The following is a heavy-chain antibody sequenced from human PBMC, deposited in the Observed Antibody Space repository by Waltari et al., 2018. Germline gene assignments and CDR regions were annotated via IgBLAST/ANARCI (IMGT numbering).Heavy chain of an antibody. CDR3: ARDPLIGSVHGMDV. V-gene: IGHV3-48*01. D-gene: IGHD1-20*01. CDR1: GFNFNIYT. Sequence: VQLVESGGGLVQPGGSLRLSFAASGFNFNIYTTNWVHRAPWKGLELISYISSQSTTIYYADSVNDRFTISRDNAKNSLYLQMNSLRAEDTAVYYCARDPLIGSVHGMDVWGQGTTVTVSS. J-gene: IGHJ6*02. CDR2: ISSQSTTI.